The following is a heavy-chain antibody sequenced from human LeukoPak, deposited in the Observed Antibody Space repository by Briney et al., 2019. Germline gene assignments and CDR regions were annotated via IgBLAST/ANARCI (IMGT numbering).Heavy chain of an antibody. D-gene: IGHD3-3*01. J-gene: IGHJ4*02. CDR2: VKRDGSEK. Sequence: GGSLRLSCAASGFTFSSFWMSWVRQAPGKGLEWVANVKRDGSEKYYADSLKGRFTISRDNAKNSLYLEMNSLTVEDTAVYYCAKYDVWSGFSYDCWGQGTLVTVSS. CDR1: GFTFSSFW. V-gene: IGHV3-7*01. CDR3: AKYDVWSGFSYDC.